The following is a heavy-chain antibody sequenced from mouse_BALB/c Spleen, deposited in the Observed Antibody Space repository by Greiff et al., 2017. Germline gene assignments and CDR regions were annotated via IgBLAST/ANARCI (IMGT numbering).Heavy chain of an antibody. Sequence: EVNVVESGGGLVQPGGSLKLSCAASGFTFSSYGMSWVRQTPDKRLELVATINSNGGSTYYPDSVKGRFTISRDNAKNTLYLQMSSLKSEDTAMYYCARAYDGYYGRNYFDYWGQGTTLTVSS. J-gene: IGHJ2*01. CDR1: GFTFSSYG. V-gene: IGHV5-6-3*01. CDR2: INSNGGST. D-gene: IGHD2-3*01. CDR3: ARAYDGYYGRNYFDY.